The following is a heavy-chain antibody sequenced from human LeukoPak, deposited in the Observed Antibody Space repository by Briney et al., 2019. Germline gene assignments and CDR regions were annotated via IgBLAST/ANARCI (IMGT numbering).Heavy chain of an antibody. CDR1: GFTFTTYS. D-gene: IGHD2-21*02. CDR3: AKDVAYCGGDCYMGWDY. Sequence: GGSLRLSCEASGFTFTTYSMTWVRQAPGKGLEWVSAISGSGGSTYYADSVKGRFTISRDNSKNTLYLQMNSLRAEDTAVYYCAKDVAYCGGDCYMGWDYWGQGTLVTVSS. CDR2: ISGSGGST. J-gene: IGHJ4*02. V-gene: IGHV3-23*01.